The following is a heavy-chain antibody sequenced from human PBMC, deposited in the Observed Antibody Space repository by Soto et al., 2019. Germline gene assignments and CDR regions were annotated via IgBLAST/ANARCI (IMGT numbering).Heavy chain of an antibody. Sequence: GGSLRLSCAASGFTFSSYAMSWVRQAPGKGLEWVSAISGSGGSTYYADSVKGRFTISRDNSKNTLYLQMNSLRAEDTAVYYCAKDSSGYPGGYFDYWGQGTLVTSPQ. CDR1: GFTFSSYA. CDR3: AKDSSGYPGGYFDY. J-gene: IGHJ4*02. D-gene: IGHD3-22*01. CDR2: ISGSGGST. V-gene: IGHV3-23*01.